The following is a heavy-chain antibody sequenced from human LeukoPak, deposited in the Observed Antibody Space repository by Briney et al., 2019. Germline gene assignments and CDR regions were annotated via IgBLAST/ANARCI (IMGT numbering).Heavy chain of an antibody. Sequence: GSLRLSCAASGFTFSDYYMIWIRQAPGKGLESVSYIPISGSTIYYADSVKGRFTFSRDNAKNSLYLQMNSLRAEDTAVYYCARVRREVATIGFDYWGQGTLVTVSS. V-gene: IGHV3-11*04. J-gene: IGHJ4*02. CDR3: ARVRREVATIGFDY. CDR1: GFTFSDYY. D-gene: IGHD5-12*01. CDR2: IPISGSTI.